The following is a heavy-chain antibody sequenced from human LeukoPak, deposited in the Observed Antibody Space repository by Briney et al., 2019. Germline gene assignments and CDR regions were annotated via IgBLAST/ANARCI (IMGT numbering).Heavy chain of an antibody. CDR1: GFTFSSYS. J-gene: IGHJ4*02. Sequence: GGSLRLSCAASGFTFSSYSMNWVRQAPGKGLEWVSSISSSSSYIYYADSVKGRFTISRDNSRNTLFLQMNSLRGEDTAVYYCAKSRLVVTAFDYWGQGTLVTVSS. CDR2: ISSSSSYI. V-gene: IGHV3-21*04. CDR3: AKSRLVVTAFDY. D-gene: IGHD4-23*01.